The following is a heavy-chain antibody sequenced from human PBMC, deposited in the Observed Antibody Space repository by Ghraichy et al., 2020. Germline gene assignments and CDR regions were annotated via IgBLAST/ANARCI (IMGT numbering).Heavy chain of an antibody. J-gene: IGHJ4*02. V-gene: IGHV6-1*01. D-gene: IGHD1-1*01. CDR3: ARGTGTGFNY. CDR1: GDSVSSNSAA. Sequence: SETLSLTCAISGDSVSSNSAAWNWIRQSPSRVLEWLGRTYYRSKWYNDYAVSVKSRMTINADTSKNQFSLQLNSVTPDDTAVYFCARGTGTGFNYWGQGTLVTVSS. CDR2: TYYRSKWYN.